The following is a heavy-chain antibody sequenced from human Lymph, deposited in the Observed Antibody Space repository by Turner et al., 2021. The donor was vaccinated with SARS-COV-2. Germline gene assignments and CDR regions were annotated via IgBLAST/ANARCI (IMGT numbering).Heavy chain of an antibody. CDR3: ARDSSGSGTLDY. J-gene: IGHJ4*02. CDR2: ISYDGSNK. D-gene: IGHD3-10*01. CDR1: GFTFNNYP. V-gene: IGHV3-30-3*01. Sequence: QVQLVEYGGVVVQPGRSLRLSCAASGFTFNNYPRQWVRQAPGKGLEWVAVISYDGSNKYNDDSVKGRFTISRDNSKNTLYLQMNSLRAEDTAVYYCARDSSGSGTLDYWGQGTLVTVSS.